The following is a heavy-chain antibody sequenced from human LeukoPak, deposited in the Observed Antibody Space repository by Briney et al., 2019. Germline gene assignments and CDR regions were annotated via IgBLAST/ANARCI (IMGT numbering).Heavy chain of an antibody. V-gene: IGHV4-61*02. CDR3: ARTAKYCSSTSCYWHFDY. CDR2: IYTSGST. D-gene: IGHD2-2*01. J-gene: IGHJ4*02. Sequence: PSQTLSLTCTVSGGSISSGSYYWSWIRQPAGKGLEWIGRIYTSGSTNYNPSLKSRVTISVDTSKNQFSLKLSSVTAADTAVYYCARTAKYCSSTSCYWHFDYWGQGTLVTVSS. CDR1: GGSISSGSYY.